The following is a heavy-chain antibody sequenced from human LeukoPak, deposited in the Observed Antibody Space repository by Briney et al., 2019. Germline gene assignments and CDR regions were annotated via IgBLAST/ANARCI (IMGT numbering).Heavy chain of an antibody. D-gene: IGHD6-19*01. CDR2: MNPNSGDT. CDR1: GYTFTSYD. CDR3: ARGGHLGGTASVDY. J-gene: IGHJ4*02. V-gene: IGHV1-8*01. Sequence: ASVKVSCKASGYTFTSYDINWVRQATGQGLEWMGWMNPNSGDTGYAQKFQGRVTMTRNTSISTAYMELSSLRSEDTAVYYCARGGHLGGTASVDYWGQGTLVTVSS.